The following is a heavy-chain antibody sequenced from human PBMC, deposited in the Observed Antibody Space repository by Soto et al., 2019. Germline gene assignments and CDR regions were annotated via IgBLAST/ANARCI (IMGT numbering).Heavy chain of an antibody. V-gene: IGHV4-34*01. CDR3: ARAATGIAVAGFDY. CDR2: INHSGST. Sequence: SETLSLTCAVYGGSFSGYYWSWIRQPPGKGLEWIGEINHSGSTNYNPSIKSQVTISVDTSKNQFSLKLSSVTAADTAVYYCARAATGIAVAGFDYWGQGTLVTVSS. J-gene: IGHJ4*02. D-gene: IGHD6-19*01. CDR1: GGSFSGYY.